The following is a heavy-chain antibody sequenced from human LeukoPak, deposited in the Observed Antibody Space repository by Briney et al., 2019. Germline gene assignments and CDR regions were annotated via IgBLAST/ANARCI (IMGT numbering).Heavy chain of an antibody. D-gene: IGHD3-10*01. CDR2: ISYDGSNK. V-gene: IGHV3-30*18. Sequence: GGSLRLSCAASGFTFSSYAMSWVRQAPGKGLEWVAVISYDGSNKYYGDSVKGRFTISRDNSKNTLYLQMNSLRAEDTAMYHCAKDRYYYGSGSSVDYWGQGTLVTVSS. CDR3: AKDRYYYGSGSSVDY. J-gene: IGHJ4*02. CDR1: GFTFSSYA.